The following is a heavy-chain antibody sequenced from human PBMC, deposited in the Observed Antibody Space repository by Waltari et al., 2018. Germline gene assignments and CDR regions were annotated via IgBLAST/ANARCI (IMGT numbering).Heavy chain of an antibody. V-gene: IGHV3-48*04. Sequence: EVQLVESGGGLVQPGGSLRLSCAASGFTFSSYSMNWVRQAPGKGLEWVSYISSSSSTIYYADSVKGRFTISRDNAKNSLYLQMNSLRAEDTAVYYCTPVWDWFDPWGQGTLVTVSS. CDR3: TPVWDWFDP. CDR1: GFTFSSYS. CDR2: ISSSSSTI. D-gene: IGHD7-27*01. J-gene: IGHJ5*02.